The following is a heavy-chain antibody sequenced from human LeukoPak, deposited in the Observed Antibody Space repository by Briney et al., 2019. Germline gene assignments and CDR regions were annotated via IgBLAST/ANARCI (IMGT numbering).Heavy chain of an antibody. Sequence: GASVKVSCKASGYTFTSYDFNWVRQATGQRPEWMGWMSPNSGDTGYAQKFQDRVTMTRNTSISTAYMELSSLRSDDTAVYYCARDRVRGLRTGAFDIWGQGTVVTVSS. CDR1: GYTFTSYD. D-gene: IGHD3-10*01. CDR2: MSPNSGDT. V-gene: IGHV1-8*01. CDR3: ARDRVRGLRTGAFDI. J-gene: IGHJ3*02.